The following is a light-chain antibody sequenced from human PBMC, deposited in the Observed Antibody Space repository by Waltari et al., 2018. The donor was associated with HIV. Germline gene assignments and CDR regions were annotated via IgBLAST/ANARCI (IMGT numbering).Light chain of an antibody. V-gene: IGKV1-39*01. CDR1: QSINLY. Sequence: DIQMTQSPYSLSASVGDRVTITCRASQSINLYLNWYQQKPGKAPMLLLYGASTLQSGVPSRFSGSVAGTDFSLTISRLQPEDFATYYCQQSYSTPLDTFGQGTRLDLK. J-gene: IGKJ5*01. CDR2: GAS. CDR3: QQSYSTPLDT.